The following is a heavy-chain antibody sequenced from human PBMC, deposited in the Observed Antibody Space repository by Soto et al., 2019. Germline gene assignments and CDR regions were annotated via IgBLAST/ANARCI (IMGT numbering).Heavy chain of an antibody. CDR2: FSASDDTT. D-gene: IGHD4-17*01. Sequence: GGSLRLSCAASGIAFSRYAMSWVRQAPGKGLEWVSSFSASDDTTYYADSVRGRFTISRDNSKNMLYLQMNSLRAEDTAVYYCAPTTVTRVLYYYGMDVWGQGTTVTVSS. J-gene: IGHJ6*02. CDR3: APTTVTRVLYYYGMDV. V-gene: IGHV3-23*01. CDR1: GIAFSRYA.